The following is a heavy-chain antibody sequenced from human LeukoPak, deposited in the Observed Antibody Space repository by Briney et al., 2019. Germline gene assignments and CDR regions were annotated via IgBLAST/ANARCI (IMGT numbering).Heavy chain of an antibody. J-gene: IGHJ4*02. D-gene: IGHD6-6*01. Sequence: GASVKVSCKTSGYTFTTYYMHWVRQAPGQGLEWMGIINPSSGSATYARKFQGGVTMTRDTSTSTVYMELSSLRSEDTAVYYCARDSSSSSFDYWGQGTLVTVSS. V-gene: IGHV1-46*01. CDR2: INPSSGSA. CDR3: ARDSSSSSFDY. CDR1: GYTFTTYY.